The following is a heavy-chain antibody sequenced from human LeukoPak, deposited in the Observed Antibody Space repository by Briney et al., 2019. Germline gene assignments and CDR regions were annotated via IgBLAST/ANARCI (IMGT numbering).Heavy chain of an antibody. CDR3: ARTFYQTPWLADAFDI. Sequence: GESLKISCKGSGYSFTSYWIGWVRQMPGKGLEWMGIIHPGDSDTRYSPAFQGQVTISADKSISTAYLQWSSLKASDTAMYYCARTFYQTPWLADAFDIWGQGTMVTVSS. V-gene: IGHV5-51*01. D-gene: IGHD6-19*01. CDR1: GYSFTSYW. CDR2: IHPGDSDT. J-gene: IGHJ3*02.